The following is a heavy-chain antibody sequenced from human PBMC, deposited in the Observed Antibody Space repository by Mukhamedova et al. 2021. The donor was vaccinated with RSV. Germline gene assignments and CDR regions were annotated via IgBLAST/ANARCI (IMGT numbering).Heavy chain of an antibody. CDR2: VYTSGST. V-gene: IGHV4-61*02. J-gene: IGHJ4*02. D-gene: IGHD3-22*01. CDR3: ARAIDSSGYTYGLAY. Sequence: IRQPAGKGLEWIGRVYTSGSTNFHPSLKSRVAISVDTSKNQFSLILSSVTAADTVVYYCARAIDSSGYTYGLAYWGQGTQGTVS.